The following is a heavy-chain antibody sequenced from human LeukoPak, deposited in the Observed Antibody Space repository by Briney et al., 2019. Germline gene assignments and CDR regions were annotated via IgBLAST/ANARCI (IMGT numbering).Heavy chain of an antibody. CDR2: INHSGST. Sequence: SETLSLTCAVYGGSFSGYYWSWIRQPPGKGLEWIGEINHSGSTNYNPSLKSRVTISVDTSKNQFSLKLSSVTAADTAVYYCARGIGYSSSWYQYYYYYMDVWGKGTTVTVSS. CDR3: ARGIGYSSSWYQYYYYYMDV. CDR1: GGSFSGYY. V-gene: IGHV4-34*01. D-gene: IGHD6-13*01. J-gene: IGHJ6*03.